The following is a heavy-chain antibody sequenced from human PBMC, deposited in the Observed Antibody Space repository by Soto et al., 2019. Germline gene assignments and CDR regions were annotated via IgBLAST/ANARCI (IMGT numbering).Heavy chain of an antibody. D-gene: IGHD5-12*01. V-gene: IGHV1-18*01. CDR1: GYTFISYG. Sequence: QVQLVQSGAEVKKPGASVKVSCKASGYTFISYGISWVRQAPGQGLEWMGWISAYNGNTNYAQKLQGRVTMTTDTTTSTASMEHMSLRSDGTDEYYCSSYSGYELDSGYYDGLDIWGQGTTVTVSS. CDR2: ISAYNGNT. J-gene: IGHJ6*02. CDR3: SSYSGYELDSGYYDGLDI.